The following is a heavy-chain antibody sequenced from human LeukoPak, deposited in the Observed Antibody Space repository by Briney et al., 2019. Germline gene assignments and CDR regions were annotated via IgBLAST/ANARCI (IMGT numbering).Heavy chain of an antibody. D-gene: IGHD3-9*01. CDR2: IYSGGST. CDR3: ARPLRNYDILTGYYYYYMDV. J-gene: IGHJ6*03. Sequence: GGSLRLSCAASGFTVSSNYMSWVRQAPGKGLEWVSVIYSGGSTYYADSVKGRFTISRDNAKNSLYLQMNSLRAEDTAVYYCARPLRNYDILTGYYYYYMDVWGKGTTVTISS. V-gene: IGHV3-53*01. CDR1: GFTVSSNY.